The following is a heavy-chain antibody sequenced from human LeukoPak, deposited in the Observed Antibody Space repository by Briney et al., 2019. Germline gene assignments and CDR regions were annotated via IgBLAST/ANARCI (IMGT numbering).Heavy chain of an antibody. Sequence: ASVAISFKAPGYTFSDYAMHWVRQAPGQGPEWMGWINGGNGNTRYSQTFQGRITITRDTSATTGYMELSSLRSEDTAVYYCARERLYTSGWFDDWGQGTLVTVSS. V-gene: IGHV1-3*01. J-gene: IGHJ4*02. D-gene: IGHD6-19*01. CDR3: ARERLYTSGWFDD. CDR2: INGGNGNT. CDR1: GYTFSDYA.